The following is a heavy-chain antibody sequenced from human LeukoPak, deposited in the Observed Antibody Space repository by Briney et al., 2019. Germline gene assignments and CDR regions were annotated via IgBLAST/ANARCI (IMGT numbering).Heavy chain of an antibody. CDR2: ISSSSNSK. J-gene: IGHJ6*03. D-gene: IGHD3/OR15-3a*01. V-gene: IGHV3-21*06. CDR3: PRDGAGTGELYTFYYLDV. CDR1: GFSFSDYT. Sequence: GGSLRLSCAASGFSFSDYTMNWVRQAPGKGLEWVSSISSSSNSKYYAHSVKGRLSVSRDNAKNLLYLHMDSLRVEDTAVYCPRDGAGTGELYTFYYLDVWGEGTTVTVSS.